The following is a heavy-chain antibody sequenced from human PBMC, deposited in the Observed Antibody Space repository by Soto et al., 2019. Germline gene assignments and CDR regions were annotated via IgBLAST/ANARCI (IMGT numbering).Heavy chain of an antibody. Sequence: QLQLVQSGAEVRKPGASVKVSCKSSGYTLSTYGIAWVRQAPGQGLEWMGRISANNAKTNYAQKFQGRVTITADESTSTVYMELSSLRSDDTAVYFCATELGENPASPFDAWGQGTLVTVSS. D-gene: IGHD3-10*01. CDR2: ISANNAKT. J-gene: IGHJ4*02. CDR3: ATELGENPASPFDA. V-gene: IGHV1-18*01. CDR1: GYTLSTYG.